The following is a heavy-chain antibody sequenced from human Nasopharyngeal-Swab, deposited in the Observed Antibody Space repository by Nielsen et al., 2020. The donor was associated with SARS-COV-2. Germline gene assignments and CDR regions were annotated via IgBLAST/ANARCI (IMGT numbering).Heavy chain of an antibody. V-gene: IGHV4-4*02. J-gene: IGHJ4*02. CDR2: IYHSGST. CDR3: ARLDPSVVAATKASYYFDY. D-gene: IGHD2-15*01. Sequence: WIRQPPGKGLEWIGEIYHSGSTNYNPSLKSRVTISVDKSKNQFSLKLSSVTAADTAVYYCARLDPSVVAATKASYYFDYWGQGTLVTVSS.